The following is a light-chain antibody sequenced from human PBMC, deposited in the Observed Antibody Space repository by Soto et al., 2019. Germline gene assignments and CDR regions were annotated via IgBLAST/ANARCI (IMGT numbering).Light chain of an antibody. J-gene: IGKJ4*01. CDR3: QQRIKLPRT. CDR1: QSVGAY. CDR2: DVA. V-gene: IGKV3-11*01. Sequence: IILSQSPATLSLSPGERATLSCRASQSVGAYLAWYQQKPGQAPRLLMYDVAKRATGTPVRFSGSGSGTDFTLTISSLEPEDFAVYYCQQRIKLPRTFGGGTKVEI.